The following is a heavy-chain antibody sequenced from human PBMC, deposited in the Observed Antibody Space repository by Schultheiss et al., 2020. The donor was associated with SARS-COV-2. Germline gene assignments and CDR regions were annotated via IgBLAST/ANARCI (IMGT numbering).Heavy chain of an antibody. V-gene: IGHV4-61*02. J-gene: IGHJ4*02. Sequence: SETLYLTCTVSGGSISSGSHYWSWIRQPAGQGLEWIGRIYTSGSTNYNPSLKRRVTISVDTSKNKSSPKLSSVTAADTAVYYCARHREYSSYFDYWGQGTLVTVSS. CDR3: ARHREYSSYFDY. CDR2: IYTSGST. D-gene: IGHD6-6*01. CDR1: GGSISSGSHY.